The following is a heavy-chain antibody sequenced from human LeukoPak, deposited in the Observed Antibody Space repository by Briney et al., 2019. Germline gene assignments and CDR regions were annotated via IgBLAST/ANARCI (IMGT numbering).Heavy chain of an antibody. D-gene: IGHD2-2*01. Sequence: GGSLRLSCAASGFTFNDYAMTWVRPAPGKGLEWVSSIGGNGGRRTYYADSVEGRFTISRDSYSNILSQQINRLRAKYTAVYYGARARCSTTSCAPNGFDPWGKGTRVIVSS. CDR1: GFTFNDYA. V-gene: IGHV3-23*01. CDR3: ARARCSTTSCAPNGFDP. J-gene: IGHJ5*02. CDR2: IGGNGGRRT.